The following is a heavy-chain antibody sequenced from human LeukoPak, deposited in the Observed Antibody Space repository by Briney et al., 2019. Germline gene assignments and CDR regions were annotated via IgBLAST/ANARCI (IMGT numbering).Heavy chain of an antibody. V-gene: IGHV4-39*01. J-gene: IGHJ6*03. Sequence: SETLSLTCTVSGGSISSSSYYWGWIRQPPGKGLEWIVSIYFSGSTYYNPSLKSRVTISIDTSKNQFSLNLSSVTAADAAVYYCARQDYYYYIDVWGKGTTVTVSS. CDR1: GGSISSSSYY. CDR3: ARQDYYYYIDV. CDR2: IYFSGST.